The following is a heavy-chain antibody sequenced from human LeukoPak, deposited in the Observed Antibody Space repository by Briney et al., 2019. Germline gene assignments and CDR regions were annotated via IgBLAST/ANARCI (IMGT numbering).Heavy chain of an antibody. CDR1: GGSFSGYY. V-gene: IGHV4-34*01. CDR2: INHSGST. D-gene: IGHD3-10*01. J-gene: IGHJ4*02. Sequence: SETLSLTCAVYGGSFSGYYWSWIRQPPGKGLEWIGEINHSGSTNYNPSLKSRVTISVDTSKNQFSLQLSSVTAADTAVYYCARRTVRGVIKYWDQGTLVTVSP. CDR3: ARRTVRGVIKY.